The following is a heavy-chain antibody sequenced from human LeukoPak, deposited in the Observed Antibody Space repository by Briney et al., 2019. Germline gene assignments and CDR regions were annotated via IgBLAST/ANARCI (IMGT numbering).Heavy chain of an antibody. CDR3: TRVATIFGVVIPPSDY. CDR2: IRSKAYGGTT. D-gene: IGHD3-3*01. J-gene: IGHJ4*02. CDR1: GFTFGDYA. Sequence: GGSLRLSCTASGFTFGDYAMSWFRQAPGKGREWVGFIRSKAYGGTTEYAASVKGRFTISRDDSKSIAYLQMNSLKTEDTAVYYCTRVATIFGVVIPPSDYWGQGTLVTVSS. V-gene: IGHV3-49*03.